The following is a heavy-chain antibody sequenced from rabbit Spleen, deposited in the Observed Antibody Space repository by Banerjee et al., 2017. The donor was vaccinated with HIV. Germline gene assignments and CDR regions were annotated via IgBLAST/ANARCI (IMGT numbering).Heavy chain of an antibody. J-gene: IGHJ4*01. D-gene: IGHD8-1*01. CDR2: IYTGNVKT. CDR1: GFDFSRGYD. CDR3: ARDAGSGHYIDGYFDL. V-gene: IGHV1S40*01. Sequence: QQLVESGGGLVKPGASLTLTCKASGFDFSRGYDTCWFRQAPGKGLEWIGYIYTGNVKTYYASWAKGRFAISKTSSTTVTLQMSSLTVAGAASYFGARDAGSGHYIDGYFDLCGPGALVTVS.